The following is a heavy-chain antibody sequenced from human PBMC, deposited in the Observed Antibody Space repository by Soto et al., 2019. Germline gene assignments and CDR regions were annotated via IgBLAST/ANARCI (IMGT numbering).Heavy chain of an antibody. J-gene: IGHJ4*02. CDR3: ARDPYYYDSSGYYPFDY. Sequence: ASVKVSCKASGYTFTSYAMHWVRQAPGQRLEWMGWINAGNGNTKYSQKFQGRVTITRDTSASTACMELSSLRSEDTAVYYCARDPYYYDSSGYYPFDYWGQGTLVTVSS. V-gene: IGHV1-3*01. D-gene: IGHD3-22*01. CDR2: INAGNGNT. CDR1: GYTFTSYA.